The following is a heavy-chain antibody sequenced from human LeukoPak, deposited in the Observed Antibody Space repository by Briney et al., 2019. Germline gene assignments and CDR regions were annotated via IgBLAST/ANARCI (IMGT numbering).Heavy chain of an antibody. Sequence: PSETLSPTCAVSGGSFSSSNWWSWVRQPPGKGLEWIGEIYHSGTTNYNPSLKSRVTISVDKSKNQFSLKLSSVTAADTAVYYCARSDGSYSRIFDYWGQGTLVTVSS. CDR2: IYHSGTT. D-gene: IGHD1-26*01. J-gene: IGHJ4*02. CDR1: GGSFSSSNW. V-gene: IGHV4-4*02. CDR3: ARSDGSYSRIFDY.